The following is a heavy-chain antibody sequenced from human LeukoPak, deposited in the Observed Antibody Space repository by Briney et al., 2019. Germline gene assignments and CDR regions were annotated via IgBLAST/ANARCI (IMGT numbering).Heavy chain of an antibody. J-gene: IGHJ5*02. CDR1: GFTFSSYA. V-gene: IGHV3-23*01. CDR2: ISDSGDST. CDR3: AKDFYVSGRLNWFDP. Sequence: GGSLRLSCAASGFTFSSYAMNWVRQAPGKGLQWVSSISDSGDSTYYADSVKGRFTITRDNSKNTVYLQMNSLRAEDTAVYYCAKDFYVSGRLNWFDPWGQGTLVTVSS. D-gene: IGHD3-10*01.